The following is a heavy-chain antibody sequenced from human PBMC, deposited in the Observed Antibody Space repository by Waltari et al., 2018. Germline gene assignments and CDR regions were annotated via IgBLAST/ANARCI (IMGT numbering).Heavy chain of an antibody. D-gene: IGHD3-22*01. CDR3: ARDGTTTYYYDSSGYYLVD. J-gene: IGHJ4*02. CDR1: GYTFTSYD. CDR2: MNPNSGNT. Sequence: QVQLVQSGAEVKKPGASVKVSCKASGYTFTSYDINWVRQATGQGLEWMGWMNPNSGNTGYAQKFQGRVTITADKSTSTAYMELSSLRSEDTAVYYCARDGTTTYYYDSSGYYLVDWGQGTLVTVSS. V-gene: IGHV1-8*03.